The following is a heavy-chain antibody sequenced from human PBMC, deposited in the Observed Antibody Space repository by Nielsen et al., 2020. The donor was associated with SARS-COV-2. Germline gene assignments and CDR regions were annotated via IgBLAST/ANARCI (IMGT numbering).Heavy chain of an antibody. CDR3: AKDTGFGYSGYDLPDY. CDR1: GFTFDDYA. Sequence: LKISCAASGFTFDDYAMHWVRQAPGKGLEWVSGISWNSGSIGYADSVKGRFTISRDNAKNSLYLQMNSLRAEDTALYYCAKDTGFGYSGYDLPDYWGQGTLVTVSS. J-gene: IGHJ4*02. CDR2: ISWNSGSI. V-gene: IGHV3-9*01. D-gene: IGHD5-12*01.